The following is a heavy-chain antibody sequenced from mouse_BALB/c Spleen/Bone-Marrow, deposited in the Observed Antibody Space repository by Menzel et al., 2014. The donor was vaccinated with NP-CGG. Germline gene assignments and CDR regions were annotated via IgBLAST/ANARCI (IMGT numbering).Heavy chain of an antibody. CDR1: GFNIKDYY. Sequence: VQLKESGAELVRPGTLVKLSCKASGFNIKDYYMHWVKQRPEQGLEWIGWIDPENGNTIYDPKFQGKASITADTPSNTAYLQLSSLTSEDTAVYYCADYGPYAMDYWGQGTSVTVSS. J-gene: IGHJ4*01. CDR3: ADYGPYAMDY. CDR2: IDPENGNT. D-gene: IGHD1-1*02. V-gene: IGHV14-1*02.